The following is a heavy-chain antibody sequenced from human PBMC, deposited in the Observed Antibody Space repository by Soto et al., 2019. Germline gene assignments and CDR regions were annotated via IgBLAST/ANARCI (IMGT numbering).Heavy chain of an antibody. CDR1: GGTFSSYA. CDR3: ARDLARIAVADQVGWFDP. J-gene: IGHJ5*02. Sequence: QVQLVQSGAEVKKPGSSVKVSCKASGGTFSSYAISWVRQAPGQGLEWMGGIIPIFGTANYAQKFQGRVTITADESTSTAYMELSRLRSEDTAVYYCARDLARIAVADQVGWFDPWGKGTLVPVSS. CDR2: IIPIFGTA. D-gene: IGHD6-19*01. V-gene: IGHV1-69*01.